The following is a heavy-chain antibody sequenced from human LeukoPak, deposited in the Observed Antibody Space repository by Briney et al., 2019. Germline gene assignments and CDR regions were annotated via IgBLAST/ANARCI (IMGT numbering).Heavy chain of an antibody. J-gene: IGHJ3*02. CDR1: GFTFSSYG. CDR2: IWYDGSNK. V-gene: IGHV3-33*01. D-gene: IGHD3-16*01. Sequence: PGRSLRLSRAASGFTFSSYGMHWVRQAPGKGLEWVAVIWYDGSNKYYADSVKGRFTISRDNSKNTLYLQMNSLRAEDTAVYYCARDMSDAFDIWGQGTMVTVSS. CDR3: ARDMSDAFDI.